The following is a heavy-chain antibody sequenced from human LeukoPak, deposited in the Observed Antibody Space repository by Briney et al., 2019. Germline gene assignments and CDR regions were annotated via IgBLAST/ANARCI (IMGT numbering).Heavy chain of an antibody. D-gene: IGHD2-2*01. J-gene: IGHJ3*02. Sequence: TETLSLTCSVSGGSISSYYWSWIRQPPGKRLEWIGDIHHSGSTHYNPSLKSRVTISMDTSKNQFSLKLSSVTSADTAVYYGARETSWLGGDAFDIWGPGTMVSVSS. V-gene: IGHV4-59*01. CDR2: IHHSGST. CDR3: ARETSWLGGDAFDI. CDR1: GGSISSYY.